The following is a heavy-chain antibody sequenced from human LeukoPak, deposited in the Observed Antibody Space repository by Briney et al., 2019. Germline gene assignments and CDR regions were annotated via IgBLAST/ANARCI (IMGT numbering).Heavy chain of an antibody. CDR3: AREVEQQLKYNWFDP. CDR1: GDSLSSNSAA. CDR2: TYYRSKLYN. V-gene: IGHV6-1*01. D-gene: IGHD6-13*01. J-gene: IGHJ5*02. Sequence: SQTLSLTCALSGDSLSSNSAAWNWIRQSPSRGLEWLGRTYYRSKLYNDYAVSVKSRITINPDTSKNQFSLQLNSVTPEDTAVYYCAREVEQQLKYNWFDPWGQGALVIVSS.